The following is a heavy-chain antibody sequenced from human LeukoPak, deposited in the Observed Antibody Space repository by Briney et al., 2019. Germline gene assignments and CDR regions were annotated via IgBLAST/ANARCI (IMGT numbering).Heavy chain of an antibody. D-gene: IGHD1-1*01. CDR1: GYSISSGYY. Sequence: SETLSLTCTVSGYSISSGYYWGWIRQPPGKGLEWIGSIYHSGSTYYNPSLKSRVTISIDTSKNQFSLKLSSVTAADTAVYYCATWKQGFDYWGQGTLVTVSS. V-gene: IGHV4-38-2*02. CDR2: IYHSGST. CDR3: ATWKQGFDY. J-gene: IGHJ4*02.